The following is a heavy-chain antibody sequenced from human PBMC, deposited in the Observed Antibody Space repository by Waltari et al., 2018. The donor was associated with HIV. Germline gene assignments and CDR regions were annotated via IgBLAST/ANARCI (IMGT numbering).Heavy chain of an antibody. D-gene: IGHD3-9*01. CDR1: GFTFGHYD. V-gene: IGHV3-13*01. Sequence: EVQLVESGGGLVLPGGSLSFSCAAAGFTFGHYDIHWVRQVTGRGLDWVSSIGSLGNTHYSGPVKGRFSISRENAKNSVYLQMNNLRAEDTAVYYCARVRYSYFGLDVWGQGTTVTVSS. J-gene: IGHJ6*02. CDR3: ARVRYSYFGLDV. CDR2: IGSLGNT.